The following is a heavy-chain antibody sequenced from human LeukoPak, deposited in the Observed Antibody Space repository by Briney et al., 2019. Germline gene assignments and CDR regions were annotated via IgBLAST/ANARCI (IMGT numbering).Heavy chain of an antibody. D-gene: IGHD5-18*01. V-gene: IGHV1-69*13. J-gene: IGHJ4*02. CDR1: GGTFSSYA. CDR3: ARAPVDTAMVTFDY. Sequence: ASVKVSCKASGGTFSSYAISWVRQAPGQGLEWMGGIIPIFGTANYAQKFQGRVTITADESTSTAYMELSSLRFEDTAVYYCARAPVDTAMVTFDYWGQGTLVTVSS. CDR2: IIPIFGTA.